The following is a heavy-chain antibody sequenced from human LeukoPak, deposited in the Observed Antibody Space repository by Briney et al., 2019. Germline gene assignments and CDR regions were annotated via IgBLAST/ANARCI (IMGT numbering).Heavy chain of an antibody. CDR1: GLTFSNHG. J-gene: IGHJ4*02. CDR2: ITGDGTTT. D-gene: IGHD1-1*01. CDR3: AKMNGYFEY. V-gene: IGHV3-23*01. Sequence: PGGSLRLSCEASGLTFSNHGMSWVRQAPGKGLQWVSAITGDGTTTYYADSVKGRFTISRDNSENMLYLQMSSLRAEDTAVYYCAKMNGYFEYWGQGALVPVSS.